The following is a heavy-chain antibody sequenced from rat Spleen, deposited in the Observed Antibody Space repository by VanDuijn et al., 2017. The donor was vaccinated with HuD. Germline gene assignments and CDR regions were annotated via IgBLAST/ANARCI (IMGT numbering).Heavy chain of an antibody. CDR1: GFTFSDYN. CDR3: ATLTPLFAY. Sequence: EVQLVESGGGLLQPGRSLKLSCAASGFTFSDYNMAWVRQAPKKGLEWVASISYDGGSTYYRDSVKGRFTISRDNAKSSLYLQMDSLRSEDTATYYCATLTPLFAYWGQGTLVTVSS. CDR2: ISYDGGST. J-gene: IGHJ3*01. D-gene: IGHD3-1*01. V-gene: IGHV5-20*01.